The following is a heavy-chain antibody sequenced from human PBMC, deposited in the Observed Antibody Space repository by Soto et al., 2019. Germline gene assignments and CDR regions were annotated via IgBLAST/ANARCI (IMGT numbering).Heavy chain of an antibody. J-gene: IGHJ4*02. Sequence: QVQLVQSGAEVKKPGSSVKVSCKASGGTFSSYTISWVRQAPGQGLEWMGRIIPILGIANYAQKFQGRVTITADKSTRTAYMEMSSLRSEDTVVYYWAMQYCSSTSCYRDYWGQGTLVTVSS. V-gene: IGHV1-69*02. D-gene: IGHD2-2*02. CDR3: AMQYCSSTSCYRDY. CDR1: GGTFSSYT. CDR2: IIPILGIA.